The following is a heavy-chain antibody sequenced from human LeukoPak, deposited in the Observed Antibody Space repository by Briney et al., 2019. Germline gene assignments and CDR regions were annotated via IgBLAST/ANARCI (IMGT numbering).Heavy chain of an antibody. D-gene: IGHD3-10*01. CDR3: ARDIVIGSGSCLD. CDR1: GFTFSSHW. V-gene: IGHV3-74*01. CDR2: ISENRYTT. J-gene: IGHJ4*02. Sequence: GGSLSLSCAASGFTFSSHWMHWVRQTPGKGLVWVSRISENRYTTNYADSVKGRFTISRDNAKNTVYLQMNSLRVEDTAVYYCARDIVIGSGSCLDWGQGTLVSVSS.